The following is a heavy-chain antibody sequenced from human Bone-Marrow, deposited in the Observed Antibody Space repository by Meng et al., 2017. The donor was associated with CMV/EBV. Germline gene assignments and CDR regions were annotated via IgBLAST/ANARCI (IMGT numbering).Heavy chain of an antibody. CDR2: ISSSSSTI. CDR1: GFTFDDYA. Sequence: GGSLRLSCAASGFTFDDYAMHWVRQAPGKGLEWVSYISSSSSTIYYADSVKGRFTISRDNAKNSLYLQMNSLRAEDTAVYYCASFSSWGQGTLVTVSS. D-gene: IGHD3-3*02. CDR3: ASFSS. J-gene: IGHJ4*02. V-gene: IGHV3-48*04.